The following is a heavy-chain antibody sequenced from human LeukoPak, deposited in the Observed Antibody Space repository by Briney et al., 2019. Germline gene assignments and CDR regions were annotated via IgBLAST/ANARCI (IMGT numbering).Heavy chain of an antibody. D-gene: IGHD5-18*01. Sequence: GGSLRLSCTASGFTFRDYCMHWVRQAPGKGLVWVSRINSDGRRTNYADCVKGRFTISRDNAKNTVFLQMNSLTAEDAAVYYCARGVTGSTYGQLDFWGQGALATVSS. CDR2: INSDGRRT. V-gene: IGHV3-74*01. CDR1: GFTFRDYC. J-gene: IGHJ4*02. CDR3: ARGVTGSTYGQLDF.